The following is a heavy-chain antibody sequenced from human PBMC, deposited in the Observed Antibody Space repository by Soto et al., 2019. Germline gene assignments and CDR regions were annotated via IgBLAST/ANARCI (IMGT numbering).Heavy chain of an antibody. CDR1: GYSFTSYW. J-gene: IGHJ6*02. V-gene: IGHV5-10-1*01. CDR2: IDPSDSYT. Sequence: PGVSMKISCKGAGYSFTSYWVTWVSKMPGKGLEWMGRIDPSDSYTNYNPPFQGHVTISVDKSISTAYLQWSSLKASDTAMYYCARLYGGNSGMDVWGQGTTVTVSS. D-gene: IGHD4-17*01. CDR3: ARLYGGNSGMDV.